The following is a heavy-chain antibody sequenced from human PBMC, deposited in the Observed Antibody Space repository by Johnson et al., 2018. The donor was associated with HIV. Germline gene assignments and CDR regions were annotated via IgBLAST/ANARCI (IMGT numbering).Heavy chain of an antibody. D-gene: IGHD5-24*01. CDR2: INWNSGSI. J-gene: IGHJ3*02. V-gene: IGHV3-9*01. Sequence: VQLVESGGGLVQPGRSLRLSCAASGFNFDDYAMHWVRQAPGQGLEWVSGINWNSGSIGYADSVKGRFTISRDNSKNTLYLQMNNLRAGDTAVYFCARESRDGPNLRAFDIWGQGTTVIVSS. CDR1: GFNFDDYA. CDR3: ARESRDGPNLRAFDI.